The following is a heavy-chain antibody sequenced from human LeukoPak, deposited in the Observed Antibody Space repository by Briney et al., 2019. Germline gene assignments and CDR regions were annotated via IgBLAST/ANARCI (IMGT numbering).Heavy chain of an antibody. Sequence: GESLKISCKGSEYSFTSYWIGWVRQMPGKGLEWMGVIWPGDSETRYSPSFQGQVTISADKSISTAYLQWNSLKASDTAMYYCATTSRHFDHWGQGTLVTVSS. CDR2: IWPGDSET. D-gene: IGHD6-6*01. V-gene: IGHV5-51*01. J-gene: IGHJ4*02. CDR3: ATTSRHFDH. CDR1: EYSFTSYW.